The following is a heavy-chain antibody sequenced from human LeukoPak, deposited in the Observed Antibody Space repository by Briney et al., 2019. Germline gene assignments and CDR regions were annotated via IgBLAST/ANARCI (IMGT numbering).Heavy chain of an antibody. J-gene: IGHJ4*02. V-gene: IGHV4-39*07. CDR2: IYYSGST. CDR3: AARKLWFGELLWSY. Sequence: SETLSLTCTVSGGSISSSSYYWGWIRQPPGKGLEWIGSIYYSGSTYYNPSLKSRVTISVDTSKNQFSLKLSSVTAADTAVYYCAARKLWFGELLWSYWGQGTLVTVSS. D-gene: IGHD3-10*01. CDR1: GGSISSSSYY.